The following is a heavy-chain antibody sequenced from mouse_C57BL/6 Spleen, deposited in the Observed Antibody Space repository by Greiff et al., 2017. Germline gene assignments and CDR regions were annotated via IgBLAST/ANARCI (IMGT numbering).Heavy chain of an antibody. D-gene: IGHD2-5*01. CDR2: IDPSDSYT. CDR3: ARVYYSNMDY. V-gene: IGHV1-69*01. Sequence: QVQLQQPGAELVMPGASVKLSCKASGYPFTSSWMPWVKQRPGQGLEWIGEIDPSDSYTNYNQKFKGKSTLTVDKSSSTAYMQLSSLTSEDSAVYYCARVYYSNMDYWGQGTSVTVSS. CDR1: GYPFTSSW. J-gene: IGHJ4*01.